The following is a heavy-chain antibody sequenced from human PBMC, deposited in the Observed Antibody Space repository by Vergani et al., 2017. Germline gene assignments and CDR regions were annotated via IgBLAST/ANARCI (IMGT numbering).Heavy chain of an antibody. D-gene: IGHD1-14*01. CDR3: AREAREPHWFDP. Sequence: QVQLVQSGAEVKKPGASVKVSCKASGYTFTGYYMHWVRQAPGQGLEWMGWINPNSGGTNYAQKLQGRVTMTTDTSTSTAYMELRSLRSDDTAVYYCAREAREPHWFDPWGQGTLVTVSS. V-gene: IGHV1-2*02. J-gene: IGHJ5*02. CDR2: INPNSGGT. CDR1: GYTFTGYY.